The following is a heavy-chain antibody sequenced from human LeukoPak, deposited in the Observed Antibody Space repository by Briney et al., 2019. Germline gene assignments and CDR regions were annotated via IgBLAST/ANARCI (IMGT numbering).Heavy chain of an antibody. CDR2: INPNSGGT. Sequence: ASVKVSCKASGYTFTGYYMHWVRQAPGQGLEWMGWINPNSGGTNYAQKFQGRVTMTRDTSISTAYMELSRLRSDDTAVYYCARGAVAGTGGYYYYYYMDVWGKGTTVTISS. J-gene: IGHJ6*03. CDR1: GYTFTGYY. CDR3: ARGAVAGTGGYYYYYYMDV. V-gene: IGHV1-2*02. D-gene: IGHD6-19*01.